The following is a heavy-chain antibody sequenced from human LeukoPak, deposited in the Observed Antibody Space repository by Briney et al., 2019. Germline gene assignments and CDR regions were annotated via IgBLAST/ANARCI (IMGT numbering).Heavy chain of an antibody. V-gene: IGHV3-23*01. J-gene: IGHJ4*02. D-gene: IGHD3-10*01. CDR3: AKDPSDLGGAGGNNYFDC. Sequence: QPGGSLRLSCAASGFTFSSYDMSWVRQAPGKGLEWVSGITYSSGYTYYADSVKGRFTISRDNSRNTLYLQMNSLRAEDTAVYYCAKDPSDLGGAGGNNYFDCWGQGTLVTVSS. CDR1: GFTFSSYD. CDR2: ITYSSGYT.